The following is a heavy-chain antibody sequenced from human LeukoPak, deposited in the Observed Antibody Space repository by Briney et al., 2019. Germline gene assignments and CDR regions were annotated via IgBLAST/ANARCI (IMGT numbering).Heavy chain of an antibody. CDR3: ARHRATVTTDYDAFDI. CDR1: GDSISSYY. D-gene: IGHD4-17*01. V-gene: IGHV4-59*08. Sequence: SETLSLTCTVSGDSISSYYWSWIRQPPGKGLEWIGYIYYSGSTNYNPSLKSRVTISVDTSKNQFSLKLSSVTAADTAVYYCARHRATVTTDYDAFDIWGQGTMVTVSS. J-gene: IGHJ3*02. CDR2: IYYSGST.